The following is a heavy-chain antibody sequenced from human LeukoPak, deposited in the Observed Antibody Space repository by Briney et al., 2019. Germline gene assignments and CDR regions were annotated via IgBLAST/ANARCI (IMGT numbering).Heavy chain of an antibody. V-gene: IGHV4-34*01. Sequence: PSETLSLTCAVYGGSFSGYYWSWIRQPPGKGLEWIGEINHSGSTSYNPSLKSRVTISVDTSKNQFSLKLSSVTAADTAVYYCARRRGGSYLYYFDYWGQGTLVTVSS. D-gene: IGHD1-26*01. CDR1: GGSFSGYY. CDR2: INHSGST. CDR3: ARRRGGSYLYYFDY. J-gene: IGHJ4*02.